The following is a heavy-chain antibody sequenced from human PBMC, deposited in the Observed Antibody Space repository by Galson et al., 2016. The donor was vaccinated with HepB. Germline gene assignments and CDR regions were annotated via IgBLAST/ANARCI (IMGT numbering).Heavy chain of an antibody. CDR3: ARVGALRFLEYGMDV. J-gene: IGHJ6*02. CDR2: ITSDGTYI. Sequence: SLRLSCAASGFIFSTHTMAWVRQAPGKGLEWVSVITSDGTYIHYADSVRGRFTISRDNAENSLYLQMNSLRGEDTAVYYCARVGALRFLEYGMDVWGQGTTVTVSS. V-gene: IGHV3-21*01. CDR1: GFIFSTHT. D-gene: IGHD3-3*01.